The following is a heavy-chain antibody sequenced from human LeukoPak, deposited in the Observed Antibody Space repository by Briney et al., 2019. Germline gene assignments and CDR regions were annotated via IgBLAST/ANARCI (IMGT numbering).Heavy chain of an antibody. CDR1: GFTFSSYG. D-gene: IGHD3-22*01. J-gene: IGHJ4*02. V-gene: IGHV3-30*02. CDR3: AKDAVHYYDSSGYYYDY. CDR2: IRYDGSNK. Sequence: GGSLRLSCAASGFTFSSYGMHWVRQAPGKGLEWVAFIRYDGSNKYYADSVKGRFTISRDNSKNTLYLQMNSLRAEDTAVYYCAKDAVHYYDSSGYYYDYWGQGTLVTVSS.